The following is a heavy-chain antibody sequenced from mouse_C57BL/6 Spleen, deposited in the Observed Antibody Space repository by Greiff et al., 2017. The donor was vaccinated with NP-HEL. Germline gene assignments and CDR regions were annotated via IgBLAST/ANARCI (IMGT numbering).Heavy chain of an antibody. Sequence: DVKLQESGEGLVKPGGSLKLSCAASGFTFSSYAMSWVRQTPEKRLEWVAYISSGGDYIYYADTVKGRFTISRDNARNTLYLQMSSLKSEDTAMYYCTRDLYYYGSSPAWFAYWGQGTLVTVSA. D-gene: IGHD1-1*01. CDR2: ISSGGDYI. J-gene: IGHJ3*01. CDR3: TRDLYYYGSSPAWFAY. CDR1: GFTFSSYA. V-gene: IGHV5-9-1*02.